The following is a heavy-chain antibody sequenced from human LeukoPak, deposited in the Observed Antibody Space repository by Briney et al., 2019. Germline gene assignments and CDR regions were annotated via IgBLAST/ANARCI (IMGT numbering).Heavy chain of an antibody. J-gene: IGHJ4*02. CDR1: GGSISSTIYY. D-gene: IGHD4-23*01. V-gene: IGHV4-39*02. CDR3: AREGYGGNYGFDY. CDR2: IYYSGST. Sequence: SETLSLTCTVTGGSISSTIYYWGWIRQPPGKGLEWIGSIYYSGSTYYNPSLKSPVTMSVDTSQNQLSLKLSSVTAADTAVYFCAREGYGGNYGFDYWGQGILVTVSS.